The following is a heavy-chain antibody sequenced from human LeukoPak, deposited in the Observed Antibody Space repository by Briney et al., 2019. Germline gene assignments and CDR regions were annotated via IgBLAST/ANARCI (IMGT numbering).Heavy chain of an antibody. CDR3: ARDPTPLVTTVLPDY. D-gene: IGHD4-17*01. Sequence: GGSLRLSCAASGFTFSRYWMSWVRQAPGKGLEGVAFISYDGSNKYYADSVKGRFTISRDNSKNTLYLQMNSLRAEDTAVYYCARDPTPLVTTVLPDYWGRGTLVTVSS. V-gene: IGHV3-30*03. J-gene: IGHJ4*02. CDR1: GFTFSRYW. CDR2: ISYDGSNK.